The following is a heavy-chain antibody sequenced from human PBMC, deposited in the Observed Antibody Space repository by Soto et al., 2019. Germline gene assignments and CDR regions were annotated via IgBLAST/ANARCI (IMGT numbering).Heavy chain of an antibody. V-gene: IGHV1-18*01. CDR1: GYTFTSYG. D-gene: IGHD6-13*01. CDR2: ISAGNGNT. Sequence: GASVKVSCKASGYTFTSYGISWVRQAPGQGLEWMGWISAGNGNTKYSQKFQGRVTITRDTSASTAYMELSSLRSEDTAVYYCARYRRGIAAAQPSYYFDYWGQGTLVTVSS. CDR3: ARYRRGIAAAQPSYYFDY. J-gene: IGHJ4*02.